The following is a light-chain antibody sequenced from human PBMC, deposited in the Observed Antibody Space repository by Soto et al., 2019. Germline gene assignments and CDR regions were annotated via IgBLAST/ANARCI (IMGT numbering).Light chain of an antibody. CDR3: CSYGGSRAV. V-gene: IGLV2-23*02. J-gene: IGLJ7*01. Sequence: QSALTQPASVSGSPGQSITISCTGTSSDVGSHNLVSWYQQDPGQAPKLMIYEVSKRPLGVSARFSASKSGNTASLTISGLQAEDEADYYCCSYGGSRAVFGGGTQLTVL. CDR2: EVS. CDR1: SSDVGSHNL.